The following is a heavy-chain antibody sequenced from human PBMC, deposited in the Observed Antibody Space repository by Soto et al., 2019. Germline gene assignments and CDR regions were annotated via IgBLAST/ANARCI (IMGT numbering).Heavy chain of an antibody. Sequence: SETLSLTCGVSGGSVSGQYWSWIRQPPGKGLEWVGEIIPTGSNTYNPSLKSRLSISLDTSKNQVSLNLSSVSAADTAVYYCARGGITMAWNYYYYGMDVWGQGTTVTVSS. CDR2: IIPTGSN. V-gene: IGHV4-34*01. J-gene: IGHJ6*02. CDR3: ARGGITMAWNYYYYGMDV. CDR1: GGSVSGQY. D-gene: IGHD3-10*01.